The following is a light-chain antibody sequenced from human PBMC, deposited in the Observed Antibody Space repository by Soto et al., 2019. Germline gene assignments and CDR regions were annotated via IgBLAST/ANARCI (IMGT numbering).Light chain of an antibody. J-gene: IGLJ1*01. CDR3: QSYDSSLSGYV. V-gene: IGLV1-40*01. Sequence: QSVLTQPPSVSGAPGQRVTISCTGSSSNIGADYNVHWYQQLPGTAPKLLISGNSNRPSGVPDRFSGSKSGTSASLAITGLQAEYEADYYCQSYDSSLSGYVFGTGTKVPVL. CDR1: SSNIGADYN. CDR2: GNS.